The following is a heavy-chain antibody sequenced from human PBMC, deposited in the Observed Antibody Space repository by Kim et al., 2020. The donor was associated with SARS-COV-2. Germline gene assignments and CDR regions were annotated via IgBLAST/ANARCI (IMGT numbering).Heavy chain of an antibody. J-gene: IGHJ3*01. Sequence: SETLSLTCTVSGGSISSSSYYWGWIRQPPGKGLEWIGSIYYTGSTYYNPSLESRVTISVDTSKNQFSLKLSSVTAADTAVYYCARHYGSGSYYNPLSAF. CDR3: ARHYGSGSYYNPLSAF. CDR2: IYYTGST. V-gene: IGHV4-39*01. D-gene: IGHD3-10*01. CDR1: GGSISSSSYY.